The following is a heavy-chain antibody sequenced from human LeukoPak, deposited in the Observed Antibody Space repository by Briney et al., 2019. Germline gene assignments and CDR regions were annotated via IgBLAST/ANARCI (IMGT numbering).Heavy chain of an antibody. Sequence: PSQTLSLTCTVSAGSISSGSYYWSWIRQPAGKGLEWIGCIYTSGSTDYNPSLKNRVTISVDTSKNQFSLKLSSVTAADTAVYYCARAPENYYMDVWGKGTTVTVS. CDR1: AGSISSGSYY. J-gene: IGHJ6*03. V-gene: IGHV4-61*02. CDR2: IYTSGST. CDR3: ARAPENYYMDV.